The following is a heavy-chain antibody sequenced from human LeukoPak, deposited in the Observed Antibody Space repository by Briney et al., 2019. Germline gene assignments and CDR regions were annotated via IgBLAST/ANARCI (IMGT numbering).Heavy chain of an antibody. V-gene: IGHV3-30*02. J-gene: IGHJ3*02. CDR3: AKDRQWLVPGAFDI. D-gene: IGHD6-19*01. CDR1: GFTFRNYG. Sequence: PGGSLRLSCAASGFTFRNYGMHWVRQAPGKGLEWGAFIRYDGSNKYYVDSVNGRFTISRDNSKNTLYLQMNSLRAVDTAVYYCAKDRQWLVPGAFDIWGQGTMVTVSS. CDR2: IRYDGSNK.